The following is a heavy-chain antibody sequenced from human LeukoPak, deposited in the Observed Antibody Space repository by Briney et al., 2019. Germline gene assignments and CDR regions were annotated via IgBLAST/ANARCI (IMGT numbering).Heavy chain of an antibody. CDR1: GGSISSSSYY. V-gene: IGHV4-39*01. D-gene: IGHD1-26*01. Sequence: SETMSLTCTVSGGSISSSSYYWGWIRQPPGKGLEWIGSIYYSGSTYYNPSLRSRVTISVDTSKNQFSLKLSSVTAADTAVYYCASLTQAHSGGYSFDSWGQGTLVTVSS. CDR2: IYYSGST. CDR3: ASLTQAHSGGYSFDS. J-gene: IGHJ4*02.